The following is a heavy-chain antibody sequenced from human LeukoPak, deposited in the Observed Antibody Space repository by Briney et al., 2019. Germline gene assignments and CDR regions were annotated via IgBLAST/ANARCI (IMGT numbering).Heavy chain of an antibody. D-gene: IGHD2-2*01. V-gene: IGHV1-2*02. CDR3: ARARDVAPAAKRLLDY. J-gene: IGHJ4*02. Sequence: ASVKVSCKASGYTFTGYYMHWVRQAPGQGLEWMGWINPNSGGTNYAQKFQGRVTMTRDTSISTAYMELSRLRSDDTAVYYCARARDVAPAAKRLLDYWGQGTLVTVSS. CDR1: GYTFTGYY. CDR2: INPNSGGT.